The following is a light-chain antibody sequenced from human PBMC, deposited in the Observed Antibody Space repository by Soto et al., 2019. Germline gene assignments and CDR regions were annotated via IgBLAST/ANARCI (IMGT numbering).Light chain of an antibody. V-gene: IGLV2-14*01. CDR2: EVR. CDR3: SSYTTTSTLV. Sequence: QSVLTQPASVSGSPGQSITIACTGTNRDVGTYNLVSWYQQRPGEAPKLIISEVRNRPSGISYRFTGYKSGNTASLTISGLQAEDEADYYCSSYTTTSTLVFGGGTQVTVL. CDR1: NRDVGTYNL. J-gene: IGLJ3*02.